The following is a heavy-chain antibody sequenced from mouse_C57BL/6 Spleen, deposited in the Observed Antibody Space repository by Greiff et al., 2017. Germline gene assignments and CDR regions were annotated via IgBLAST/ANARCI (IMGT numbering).Heavy chain of an antibody. CDR2: IDPENGDT. J-gene: IGHJ2*01. D-gene: IGHD1-1*01. CDR3: TTRGGSSPFDY. Sequence: VQLQQSGAELVRPGASVKLSCTASGFNIKDDYMHWVKQRPEQGLEWIGWIDPENGDTEYASKFQGKATITADTSSNTAYLQLSSLTSEDTAVYYCTTRGGSSPFDYWGQGTTLTVSS. CDR1: GFNIKDDY. V-gene: IGHV14-4*01.